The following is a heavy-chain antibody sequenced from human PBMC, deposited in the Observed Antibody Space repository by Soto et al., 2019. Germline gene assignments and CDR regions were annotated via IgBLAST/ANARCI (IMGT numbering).Heavy chain of an antibody. Sequence: GSLRLSCAASGFTFSTYGIHWVRQAPGKGLEWVAVISYDGSNKYYADSVKGRFTISRDNSKNTLYLQMNSLRAEDTAVYYCAKDRNYGFGYFDYWGRGTLVTVSS. CDR1: GFTFSTYG. D-gene: IGHD3-10*01. CDR3: AKDRNYGFGYFDY. CDR2: ISYDGSNK. J-gene: IGHJ4*02. V-gene: IGHV3-30*18.